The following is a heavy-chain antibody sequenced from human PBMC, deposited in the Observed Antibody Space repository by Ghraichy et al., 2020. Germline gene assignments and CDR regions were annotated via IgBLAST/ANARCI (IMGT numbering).Heavy chain of an antibody. CDR3: ATNAADCSGGPCYGGWLDP. Sequence: LSLTCAASGFPFINAWMHWVRQAPGRGLEWVGRIYSKAGGGTADYAAPVKGRFTISRDDSRNLVFLQMNSLKTEDTAVDYCATNAADCSGGPCYGGWLDPWGQGTLVIVSA. CDR2: IYSKAGGGTA. CDR1: GFPFINAW. V-gene: IGHV3-15*07. J-gene: IGHJ5*02. D-gene: IGHD2-15*01.